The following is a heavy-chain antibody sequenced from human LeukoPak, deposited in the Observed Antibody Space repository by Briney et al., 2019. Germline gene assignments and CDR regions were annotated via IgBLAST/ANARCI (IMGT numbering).Heavy chain of an antibody. V-gene: IGHV3-48*03. Sequence: GGSLRLSCAASGLTFINYEMSWVRQAPGKGLEWVSFISGSGTSKSYADSVKGRFTISRDNAKNSLYLQMNSLRAEDTAVYYCARVDSSGYFYWPDYWGQGTLVTVSA. CDR2: ISGSGTSK. D-gene: IGHD3-22*01. CDR3: ARVDSSGYFYWPDY. J-gene: IGHJ4*02. CDR1: GLTFINYE.